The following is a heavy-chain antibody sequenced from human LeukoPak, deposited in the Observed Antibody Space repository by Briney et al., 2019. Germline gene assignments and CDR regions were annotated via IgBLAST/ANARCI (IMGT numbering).Heavy chain of an antibody. CDR2: VNHSGST. D-gene: IGHD2-2*02. CDR3: ARGRCSSTSCYRSTVKTYNWFDP. Sequence: SETLSLTCAVYGGSFSGYYWSWIRQPPGKGLEWIGEVNHSGSTNYNPSLKSRVTISVDTSKNQFSLKLSSVTAADTAVYYCARGRCSSTSCYRSTVKTYNWFDPWGQRTLVTVSS. CDR1: GGSFSGYY. J-gene: IGHJ5*02. V-gene: IGHV4-34*01.